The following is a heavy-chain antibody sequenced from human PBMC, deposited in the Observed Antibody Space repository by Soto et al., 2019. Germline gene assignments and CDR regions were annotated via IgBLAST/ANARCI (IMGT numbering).Heavy chain of an antibody. CDR3: ARDYYDSSGYYYTNYYYYGMDV. J-gene: IGHJ6*02. D-gene: IGHD3-22*01. V-gene: IGHV3-21*01. CDR1: GFTFSSYS. Sequence: GGSLRLSSAASGFTFSSYSMNWFRQAPGKGLEWVSSISSSSSYIYYADSVKGRFTISRDNAKNSLYLQMNSLRAEDTAVYYCARDYYDSSGYYYTNYYYYGMDVWGQGTTVTVSS. CDR2: ISSSSSYI.